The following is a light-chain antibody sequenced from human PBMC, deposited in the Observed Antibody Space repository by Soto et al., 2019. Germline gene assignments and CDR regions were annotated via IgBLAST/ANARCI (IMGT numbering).Light chain of an antibody. V-gene: IGKV3-20*01. CDR3: QQYGSSPRALT. Sequence: EIVLTQSPGTLSLSPGERATLSCRASQSVSNTYLAWYQQKPGQASRLLIYGASSRATGIPDRFSGSGSGTDFTLTISRLEPEDFAVYYCQQYGSSPRALTFGGGTKVEIK. J-gene: IGKJ4*01. CDR1: QSVSNTY. CDR2: GAS.